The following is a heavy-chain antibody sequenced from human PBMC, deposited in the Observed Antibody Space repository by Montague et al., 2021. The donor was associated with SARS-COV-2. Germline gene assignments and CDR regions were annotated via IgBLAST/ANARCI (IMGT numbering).Heavy chain of an antibody. V-gene: IGHV3-33*01. CDR2: IWYDGSNK. Sequence: SLRLSCAVSGFTFSSYGVHWVRQAPGKGLEWVAVIWYDGSNKYYADSVKGRFTISRDNSKNTLYLQMNSLRAEDTAVYYCARDLLVGGYSYGIDYWGQGTLVTVSS. D-gene: IGHD5-18*01. J-gene: IGHJ4*02. CDR1: GFTFSSYG. CDR3: ARDLLVGGYSYGIDY.